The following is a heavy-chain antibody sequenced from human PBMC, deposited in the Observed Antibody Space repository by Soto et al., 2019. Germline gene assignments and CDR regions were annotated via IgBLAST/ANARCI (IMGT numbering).Heavy chain of an antibody. D-gene: IGHD2-8*01. V-gene: IGHV3-7*03. CDR3: ATTPHCTNGVCFDY. CDR1: GFTFSSYW. J-gene: IGHJ4*02. CDR2: IKQDGSEK. Sequence: GGSLRLSCAASGFTFSSYWMSWVRQAPGKGLEWVANIKQDGSEKYYVDSVKGRFTISRDNAKNSLYLQMNSLRAEDTAVYYCATTPHCTNGVCFDYWGQGTLVTVSS.